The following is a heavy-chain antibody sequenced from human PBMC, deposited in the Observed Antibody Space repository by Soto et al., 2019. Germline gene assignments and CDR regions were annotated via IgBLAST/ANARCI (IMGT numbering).Heavy chain of an antibody. CDR2: ISGSGGST. D-gene: IGHD6-13*01. Sequence: EVQLLESGGGLAQPGGSLRLSCAASGFTFSSYAMNWVRQAPGKGLEWVSSISGSGGSTYYADSVRGRFTISRDNSKNTLYLNMNSLRVEDTAIYYCAKNLDLSSSCDMDVWGQGTTVTVSS. J-gene: IGHJ6*02. V-gene: IGHV3-23*01. CDR1: GFTFSSYA. CDR3: AKNLDLSSSCDMDV.